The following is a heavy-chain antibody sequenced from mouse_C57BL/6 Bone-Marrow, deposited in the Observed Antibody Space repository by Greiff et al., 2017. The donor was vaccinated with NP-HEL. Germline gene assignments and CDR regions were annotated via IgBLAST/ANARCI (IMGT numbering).Heavy chain of an antibody. J-gene: IGHJ2*01. CDR1: GYTFTSYW. V-gene: IGHV1-64*01. CDR2: IHSNSGST. Sequence: QVQLQQPGAELVKPGASVKLSCKASGYTFTSYWMHWVKQRPGQGLEWIGMIHSNSGSTNYNEKFKSKATLTVDKSSSTAYMQLSSLTSEDSAVYYCAICSPNYFDYWGQGTTLTVSS. D-gene: IGHD1-1*01. CDR3: AICSPNYFDY.